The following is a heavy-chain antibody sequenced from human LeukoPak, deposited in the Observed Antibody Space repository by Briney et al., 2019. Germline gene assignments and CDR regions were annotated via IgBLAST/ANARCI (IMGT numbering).Heavy chain of an antibody. J-gene: IGHJ3*02. D-gene: IGHD6-19*01. CDR3: AGQWAVANTRRFAI. Sequence: SETLSLTCTVSGNFISSGFYWVWLRRTPGKGLQWIGSLYSTGTTYYNPSLAGRVTVSTDSSKNQLSLKLRSVTAADTAVYYCAGQWAVANTRRFAIWGQGSRVTVSS. CDR2: LYSTGTT. CDR1: GNFISSGFY. V-gene: IGHV4-38-2*02.